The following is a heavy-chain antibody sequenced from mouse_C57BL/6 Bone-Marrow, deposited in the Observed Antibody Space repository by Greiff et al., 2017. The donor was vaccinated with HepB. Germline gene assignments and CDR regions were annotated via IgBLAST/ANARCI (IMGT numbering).Heavy chain of an antibody. CDR2: INPNYGTT. Sequence: EVQLQQSGPELVKPVASVKISCKASGYSFTDYNMNWVKQSNGKSLEWIGVINPNYGTTSYNHKFKGKATLTVEQSSSTAYMQLNSLTSEDSAVYYCARYRLLLDAMDYWGQGTSVTVSS. CDR3: ARYRLLLDAMDY. J-gene: IGHJ4*01. CDR1: GYSFTDYN. V-gene: IGHV1-39*01.